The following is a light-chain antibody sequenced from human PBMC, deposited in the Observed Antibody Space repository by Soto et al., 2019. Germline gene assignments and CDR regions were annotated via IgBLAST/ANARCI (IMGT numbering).Light chain of an antibody. V-gene: IGKV1-5*01. J-gene: IGKJ5*01. CDR3: QQYNSPIT. Sequence: GDRVTITCRASQSISSWLAWYQQKPGKAPKLLISTVSTLESGVPSRFSGSGSGTDFTLTISSLQPEDFATYYCQQYNSPITFGHGTRLEL. CDR1: QSISSW. CDR2: TVS.